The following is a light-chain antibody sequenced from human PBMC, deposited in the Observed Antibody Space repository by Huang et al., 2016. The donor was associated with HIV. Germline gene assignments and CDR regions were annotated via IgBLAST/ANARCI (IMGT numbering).Light chain of an antibody. CDR2: LAS. V-gene: IGKV2-28*01. J-gene: IGKJ3*01. CDR1: QSLQHSNGYNY. Sequence: DIVMTQSPLSLSVTPGEPASISCRSSQSLQHSNGYNYLNWFLQKPGQSPQLMISLASNRASGVPDRFSGSASGADFTLKISRVEAEDVGVYYCMQVLQPPFAFGPGTKVDIK. CDR3: MQVLQPPFA.